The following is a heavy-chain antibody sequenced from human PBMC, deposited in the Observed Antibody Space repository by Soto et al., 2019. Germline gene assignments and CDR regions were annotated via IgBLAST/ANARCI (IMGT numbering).Heavy chain of an antibody. J-gene: IGHJ6*02. CDR1: GGSISSSSYY. CDR2: IYYSGST. Sequence: SETLSLTCTVSGGSISSSSYYWGWIRQPPGKGLEWIGSIYYSGSTNYNPSLKSRVTISVDTSKNQFSLKLSSVTAADTAVYYCARETGYSSGWYYYYYGMDVWGQGTTVTVSS. D-gene: IGHD6-19*01. CDR3: ARETGYSSGWYYYYYGMDV. V-gene: IGHV4-39*07.